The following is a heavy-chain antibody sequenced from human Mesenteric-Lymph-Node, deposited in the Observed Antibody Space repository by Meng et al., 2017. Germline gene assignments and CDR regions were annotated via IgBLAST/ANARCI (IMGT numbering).Heavy chain of an antibody. CDR1: GYTFTSHD. J-gene: IGHJ4*02. CDR2: MNPNSGNT. CDR3: ASIGAKIGGYSYGLYYFDY. Sequence: ASVKVSCKTSGYTFTSHDIDWVRQATGQGLEWMGWMNPNSGNTGYAQKFQGRVTITRNTSISTAYMELSSLRSEDTAVYYCASIGAKIGGYSYGLYYFDYWGQGTLVTVSS. D-gene: IGHD5-18*01. V-gene: IGHV1-8*01.